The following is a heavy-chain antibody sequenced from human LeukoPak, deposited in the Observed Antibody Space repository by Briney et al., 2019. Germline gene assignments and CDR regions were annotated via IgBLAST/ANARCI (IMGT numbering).Heavy chain of an antibody. J-gene: IGHJ6*02. Sequence: ASVKVSCKASGYTFTGYYMHWVRQAPGQGLEWMGWINPNSGGTNYAQKFQGRVTMTRDTSISTAYMELSRLRSDDTAVYYCARVAPDRYYGMDVWGQGTTVTVSS. CDR2: INPNSGGT. V-gene: IGHV1-2*02. CDR1: GYTFTGYY. CDR3: ARVAPDRYYGMDV. D-gene: IGHD2-21*01.